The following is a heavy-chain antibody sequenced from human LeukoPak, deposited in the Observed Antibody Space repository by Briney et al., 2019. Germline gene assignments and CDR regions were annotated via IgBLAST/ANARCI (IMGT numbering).Heavy chain of an antibody. CDR1: GFTVSSNY. V-gene: IGHV3-66*01. CDR3: ATNYYGSGPDH. Sequence: GGSLRPSCAASGFTVSSNYMSWVRQAPGKGLEWVSVIYSGGSTYYSDSVKGRFTISRDNSKNTLYLQMNSLRAEDTAVYYCATNYYGSGPDHWGQGTLVTVSS. J-gene: IGHJ4*02. CDR2: IYSGGST. D-gene: IGHD3-10*01.